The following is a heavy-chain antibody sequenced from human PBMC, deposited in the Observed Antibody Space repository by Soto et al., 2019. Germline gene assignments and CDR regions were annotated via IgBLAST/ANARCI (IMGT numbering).Heavy chain of an antibody. Sequence: QVQLVESGGGVVQPGRSLRLSCAASGFTFSSYGMHWVRQAPGKGLEWVAVIWYDGSNKYYADSVKGRFTISRDNSKNTRYLQMNSLRAEDTAVYYCARVGLWFGEFIDYWGQGTLVTVSS. CDR1: GFTFSSYG. J-gene: IGHJ4*02. V-gene: IGHV3-33*01. CDR3: ARVGLWFGEFIDY. CDR2: IWYDGSNK. D-gene: IGHD3-10*01.